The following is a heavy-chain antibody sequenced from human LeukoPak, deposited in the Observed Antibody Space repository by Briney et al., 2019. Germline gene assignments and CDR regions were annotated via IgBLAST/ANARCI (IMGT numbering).Heavy chain of an antibody. Sequence: PSETLSLTCTVSGDSLTSGSRYWSWIRQPAGKGLEWIGHFYSSTRTTYNPSLESRVTISGDTAKNQFSLKLDSVTAADTAVYFCARCMSELDYGDYAYYYHMDVWGKGTPVTVSS. CDR3: ARCMSELDYGDYAYYYHMDV. CDR1: GDSLTSGSRY. D-gene: IGHD4-17*01. J-gene: IGHJ6*04. V-gene: IGHV4-61*09. CDR2: FYSSTRT.